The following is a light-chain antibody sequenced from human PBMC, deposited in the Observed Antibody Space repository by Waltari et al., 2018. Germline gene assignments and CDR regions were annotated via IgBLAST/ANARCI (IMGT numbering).Light chain of an antibody. J-gene: IGLJ2*01. V-gene: IGLV3-1*01. CDR1: KLGNKY. CDR2: HDS. CDR3: QAWDSNTAVV. Sequence: SYELTQPPSVSVSPGQTASITCSGDKLGNKYAYWYQQKPGQSPVLVIYHDSKRPSGIPGRFSGSNSGNTATLTISGTQAMDEADYYCQAWDSNTAVVFGGGTKLTVL.